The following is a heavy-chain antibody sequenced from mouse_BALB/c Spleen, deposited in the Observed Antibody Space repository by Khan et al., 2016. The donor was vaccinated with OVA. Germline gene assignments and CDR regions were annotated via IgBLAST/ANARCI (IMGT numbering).Heavy chain of an antibody. CDR3: ARGNYYGYYFDY. V-gene: IGHV3-2*02. CDR2: ISYSGGT. CDR1: GYSITSGYA. D-gene: IGHD1-1*01. J-gene: IGHJ2*01. Sequence: LQQSGPGLVKPSQSLSLTCTVTGYSITSGYAWNWIRQFPGNKLEWMGYISYSGGTSYNPSLKSRISITRDTSKNLFFLQLNSVTTEDTATYYCARGNYYGYYFDYWGQGTTLTVSS.